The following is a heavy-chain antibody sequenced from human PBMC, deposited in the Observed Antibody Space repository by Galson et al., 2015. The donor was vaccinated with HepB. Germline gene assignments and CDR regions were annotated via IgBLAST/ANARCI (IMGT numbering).Heavy chain of an antibody. J-gene: IGHJ4*02. Sequence: SVKVSCKASGGTFSSYTISWVRQAPGQGLEWMGRIIPILGIANYAQKFQGRVTITADKSTSTAYMELSSLRSEDTAVYYCARDSASWRHSSGYYFDYWGQGTLVTVSS. V-gene: IGHV1-69*04. CDR3: ARDSASWRHSSGYYFDY. D-gene: IGHD3-22*01. CDR2: IIPILGIA. CDR1: GGTFSSYT.